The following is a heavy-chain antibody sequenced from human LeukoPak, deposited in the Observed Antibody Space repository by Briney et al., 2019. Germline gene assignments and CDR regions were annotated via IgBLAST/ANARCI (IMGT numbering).Heavy chain of an antibody. D-gene: IGHD3-22*01. CDR1: GYTFTCYY. V-gene: IGHV1-2*02. Sequence: GASVKVSCKASGYTFTCYYMHWVRQAPGQGLEWMGWINPNSGGTNYAQKFQGRVTMTRDTSISTAYMELSRLRSDDTAVYYCARTGSGYYDSSGPHDAFDIWGQGTMVTVSS. J-gene: IGHJ3*02. CDR2: INPNSGGT. CDR3: ARTGSGYYDSSGPHDAFDI.